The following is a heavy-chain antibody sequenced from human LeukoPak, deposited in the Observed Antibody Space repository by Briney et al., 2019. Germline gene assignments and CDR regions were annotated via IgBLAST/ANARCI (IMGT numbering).Heavy chain of an antibody. CDR1: GGSFSGYH. V-gene: IGHV4-34*01. CDR3: ARGPHQQWPPMQY. CDR2: IHYDGTT. Sequence: SETLSLTCSVYGGSFSGYHWSWIRQPPGKGLDWIGEIHYDGTTNYNPSLKNRVTIAVDMSKSQFFVTLTSVTAADTGVYFCARGPHQQWPPMQYWGQGSLVTVSS. J-gene: IGHJ4*02. D-gene: IGHD6-19*01.